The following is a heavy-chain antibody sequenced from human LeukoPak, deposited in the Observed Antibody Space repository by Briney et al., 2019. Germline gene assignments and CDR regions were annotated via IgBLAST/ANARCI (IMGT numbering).Heavy chain of an antibody. J-gene: IGHJ4*02. V-gene: IGHV3-74*01. Sequence: SGGSLRLSCAASGFTFSSYSMNWVRQAPGKGLVWVSRINPDGSYTAYADSVKGRFTISRDNAKNALYLQMNTLGAEDTAVYYCASLTVGATGHCWGQGILVTVSS. CDR3: ASLTVGATGHC. CDR2: INPDGSYT. D-gene: IGHD1-26*01. CDR1: GFTFSSYS.